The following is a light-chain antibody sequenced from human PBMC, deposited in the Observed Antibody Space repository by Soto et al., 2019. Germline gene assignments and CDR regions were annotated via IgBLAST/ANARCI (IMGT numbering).Light chain of an antibody. Sequence: QLVLTQSSSASASLGSSVKLTCTLSSGHSSNIIAWHQQQPGKAPRYLMKLERSGNYIKGSRVPDRFSGSSSGADRYLTISNPQSEDEADYYCETWDSNTRVFGGGTKLTVL. J-gene: IGLJ2*01. CDR3: ETWDSNTRV. CDR1: SGHSSNI. CDR2: LERSGNY. V-gene: IGLV4-60*03.